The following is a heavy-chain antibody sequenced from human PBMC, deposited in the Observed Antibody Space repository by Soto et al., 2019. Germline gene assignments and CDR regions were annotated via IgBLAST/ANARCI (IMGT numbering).Heavy chain of an antibody. D-gene: IGHD3-9*01. CDR1: GDSINSYY. V-gene: IGHV4-59*01. CDR3: AREGGVTGYSPDAFDI. CDR2: IHYTWYT. Sequence: NPSETLSLTCTVSGDSINSYYWNWIRQSPGKGLEWIGYIHYTWYTNYNPSLKSRVTISVDKSNNQFSLKLTSVTAADTAVYYCAREGGVTGYSPDAFDIWGQGIMVTVSS. J-gene: IGHJ3*02.